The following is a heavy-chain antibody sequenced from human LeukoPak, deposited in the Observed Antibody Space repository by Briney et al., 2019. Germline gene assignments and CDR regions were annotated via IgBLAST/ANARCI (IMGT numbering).Heavy chain of an antibody. Sequence: TSQTLSLTCTVSGGSISSGGYYWSWIRQHPGKGLEWIVYIYYSGSTYDNPSLKSRVTISVDTSKNQFSLKLSSVTAADTAVYYCARDAQLSGSGSYGPFDYWGQGTLVTVSS. CDR3: ARDAQLSGSGSYGPFDY. V-gene: IGHV4-31*03. CDR1: GGSISSGGYY. CDR2: IYYSGST. D-gene: IGHD3-10*01. J-gene: IGHJ4*02.